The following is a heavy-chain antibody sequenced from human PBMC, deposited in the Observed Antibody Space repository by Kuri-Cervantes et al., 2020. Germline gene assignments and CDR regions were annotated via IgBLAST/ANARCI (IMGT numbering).Heavy chain of an antibody. Sequence: SETLSLTCAISGDSVSSNSAAWNWIRQSPSRGLEWLGRTYYRSKWYNDYAVSVKSRITINPDTSKNQFSLQLNSVTPEDTAVYYCARKSTVTGPRGSYNFDYWGQGTLATVSS. CDR3: ARKSTVTGPRGSYNFDY. CDR1: GDSVSSNSAA. D-gene: IGHD4-11*01. V-gene: IGHV6-1*01. CDR2: TYYRSKWYN. J-gene: IGHJ4*02.